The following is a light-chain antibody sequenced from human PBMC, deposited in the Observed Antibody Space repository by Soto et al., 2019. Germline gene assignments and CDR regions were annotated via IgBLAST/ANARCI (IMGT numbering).Light chain of an antibody. CDR3: SSYTRSSSYV. V-gene: IGLV2-14*01. Sequence: QSALTQPASVSGSPGQAITISCTGTSSDVGGYNYVSWYQQHPGKAPKLMIYEVSNRPSGVSNRFSGSKSGNTASLTISGLQAEGVADSYYSSYTRSSSYVFGAGTKVTVL. J-gene: IGLJ1*01. CDR1: SSDVGGYNY. CDR2: EVS.